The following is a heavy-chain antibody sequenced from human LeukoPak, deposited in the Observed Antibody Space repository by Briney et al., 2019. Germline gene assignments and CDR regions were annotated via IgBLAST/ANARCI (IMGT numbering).Heavy chain of an antibody. Sequence: PGRSLRLSCAASGFTFSSYGMHWVRQAPGKGLEWVAVISYDGSNKYYADSVKGRFTISRDNSKNTLYLQMNSLRAEDTAVYYCAKGPVDTAMVLRGGFDYWGQGTLVTVSS. CDR3: AKGPVDTAMVLRGGFDY. D-gene: IGHD5-18*01. CDR2: ISYDGSNK. V-gene: IGHV3-30*18. J-gene: IGHJ4*02. CDR1: GFTFSSYG.